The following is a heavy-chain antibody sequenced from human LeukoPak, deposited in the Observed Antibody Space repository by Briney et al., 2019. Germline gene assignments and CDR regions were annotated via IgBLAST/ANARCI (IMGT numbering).Heavy chain of an antibody. CDR1: GYTFTSYD. Sequence: ASVKVSCKASGYTFTSYDINWARQATGQGLEWMGWMNPNSGNTGYAQKFQGRVTMTRNTSISTAYMELSSLRSEDTAVYYCARWITMVRGVITHFDYWGQGTLVTVSS. V-gene: IGHV1-8*01. CDR3: ARWITMVRGVITHFDY. D-gene: IGHD3-10*01. J-gene: IGHJ4*02. CDR2: MNPNSGNT.